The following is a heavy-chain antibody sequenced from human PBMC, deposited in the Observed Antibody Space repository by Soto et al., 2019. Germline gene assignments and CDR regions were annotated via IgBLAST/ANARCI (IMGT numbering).Heavy chain of an antibody. J-gene: IGHJ4*02. V-gene: IGHV4-34*01. CDR2: INRSGST. CDR3: ARDIGFDYVN. Sequence: SETLSLTXAVYGGSFSDYYWTWIRQPPGKGLEWIGEINRSGSTNYNPSLQSRVTISVDTSKKQFSLRLSSVTAEDTGVYFCARDIGFDYVNWGQGTLVTVSS. CDR1: GGSFSDYY. D-gene: IGHD5-12*01.